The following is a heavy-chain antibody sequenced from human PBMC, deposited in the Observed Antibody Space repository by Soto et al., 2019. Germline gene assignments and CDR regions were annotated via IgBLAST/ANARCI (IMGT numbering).Heavy chain of an antibody. CDR1: GGSFSGYY. V-gene: IGHV4-34*01. CDR2: INHSGST. Sequence: SETLSLTCAVCGGSFSGYYWSWIRQPPGKGLEWIGEINHSGSTNYNPSLKSRVTISVDTSKNQFSLKLSSVTAADTAVYYCARIISAAKFVHYYYGMDVWGQGTTVTVSS. CDR3: ARIISAAKFVHYYYGMDV. D-gene: IGHD2-2*01. J-gene: IGHJ6*02.